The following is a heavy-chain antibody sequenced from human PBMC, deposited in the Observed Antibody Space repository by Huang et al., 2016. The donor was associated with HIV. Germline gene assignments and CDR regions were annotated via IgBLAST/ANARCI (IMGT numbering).Heavy chain of an antibody. CDR3: ARLLYRYYFDY. D-gene: IGHD1-26*01. Sequence: QLQLQESGPGLVKPSETLSLTCTVSGGSISSSSYYWGWIRQPPGKGLEWSGSIYYSGSTYYNPSRKSRVTISVDTSKNHFSLKLSSVTAADTAVYYCARLLYRYYFDYWGQGTLVTVSS. CDR1: GGSISSSSYY. CDR2: IYYSGST. V-gene: IGHV4-39*01. J-gene: IGHJ4*02.